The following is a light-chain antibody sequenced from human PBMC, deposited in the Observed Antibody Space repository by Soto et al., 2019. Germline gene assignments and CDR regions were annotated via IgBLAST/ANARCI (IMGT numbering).Light chain of an antibody. Sequence: DIPMTHSPSTLSASVGDRVTITCRASQSISSWLAWYQQKPGKDPKLLIYKASSLESGVPSRFSGSGSGTEFTLTISSLQPDDFATYYCQQSCTFGPGTKVDIK. J-gene: IGKJ3*01. CDR1: QSISSW. V-gene: IGKV1-5*03. CDR3: QQSCT. CDR2: KAS.